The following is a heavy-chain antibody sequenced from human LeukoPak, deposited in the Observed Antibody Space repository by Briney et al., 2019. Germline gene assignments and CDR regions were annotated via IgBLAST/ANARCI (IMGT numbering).Heavy chain of an antibody. V-gene: IGHV4-59*01. J-gene: IGHJ6*02. CDR3: ASLRRDGYNYPYYYYGMDV. CDR2: IYSSGNT. CDR1: GGSISSYY. D-gene: IGHD5-24*01. Sequence: PSETLSLTCTVSGGSISSYYWSWIRQPPGKGLEWIGYIYSSGNTNYNPSLKSRVTISVDTSKNQFSLKLSSVTAADTAVYYCASLRRDGYNYPYYYYGMDVWGQGTTVTVSS.